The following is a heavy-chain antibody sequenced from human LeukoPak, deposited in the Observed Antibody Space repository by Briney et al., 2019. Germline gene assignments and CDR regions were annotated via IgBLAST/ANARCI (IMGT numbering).Heavy chain of an antibody. CDR2: IYSGGST. J-gene: IGHJ6*03. V-gene: IGHV3-66*02. CDR1: GFTVSSNY. CDR3: ARDLGVVPAAIGYYYYMDV. Sequence: GGSLRLSCSASGFTVSSNYMSWVRQAPGKGLEWVSVIYSGGSTYYADSVKGRFTISRDNSKNTLYLQMNSLRAEDTAVYYCARDLGVVPAAIGYYYYMDVWGKGTTVTVSS. D-gene: IGHD2-2*01.